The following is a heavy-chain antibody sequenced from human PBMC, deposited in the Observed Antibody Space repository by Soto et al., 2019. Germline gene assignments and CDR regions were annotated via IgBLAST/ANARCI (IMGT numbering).Heavy chain of an antibody. V-gene: IGHV1-18*01. CDR2: ISAYNGNT. CDR3: ARGGPVTTSYYYYMDV. Sequence: GASVKVACKASGHTFTIYGISWVLQAPGEGLEWMGWISAYNGNTNYAQKLQGRVTMTTDTSTSTAYMELRSLRSDDTAVYYCARGGPVTTSYYYYMDVWGKGTTVTVSS. CDR1: GHTFTIYG. J-gene: IGHJ6*03. D-gene: IGHD4-17*01.